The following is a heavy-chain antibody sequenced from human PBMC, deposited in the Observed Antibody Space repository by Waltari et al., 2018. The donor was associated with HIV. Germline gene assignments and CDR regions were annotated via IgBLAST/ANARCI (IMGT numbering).Heavy chain of an antibody. D-gene: IGHD6-19*01. Sequence: EVQLVEFGGDFVQPGGYLRLSCAASGFTCVSYWMLWVCHSPGKGRVWRSSIDTDGVTASYADSVKGRFTISRDNAKNTLYLQMNSLRAEDTAVYYCARRHSSVGILDSWGQGTLVTVSS. CDR1: GFTCVSYW. CDR2: IDTDGVTA. CDR3: ARRHSSVGILDS. V-gene: IGHV3-74*01. J-gene: IGHJ4*02.